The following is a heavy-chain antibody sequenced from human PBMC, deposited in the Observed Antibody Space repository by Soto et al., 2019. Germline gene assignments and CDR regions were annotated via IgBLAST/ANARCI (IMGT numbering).Heavy chain of an antibody. Sequence: PSETLSLTCTVPGGSISSSSYYWGWIRQPPGKGLEWIGSIYYSGSTYYNPSLKSRVTISVDTSKNQFSLKLSSVTAADTAVYYCARSAEDGHGQVGWFDPWGQATLVTVSS. CDR3: ARSAEDGHGQVGWFDP. CDR1: GGSISSSSYY. D-gene: IGHD1-26*01. J-gene: IGHJ5*02. V-gene: IGHV4-39*01. CDR2: IYYSGST.